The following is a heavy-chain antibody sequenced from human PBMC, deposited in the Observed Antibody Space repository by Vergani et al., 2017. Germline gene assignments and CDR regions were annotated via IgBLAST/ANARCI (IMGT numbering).Heavy chain of an antibody. CDR2: FIPILGIA. D-gene: IGHD5-18*01. J-gene: IGHJ6*02. V-gene: IGHV1-69*04. Sequence: QVQLVQSGAEVKQSGSSVKVSCKASGGTFSSYAISWVRQAPGQGLEWMGRFIPILGIANYAQKVQGRVTITADNSTSEAYMELSSLRSEDTAVYYCARDQEDTAMVRKVAYYYYGMDVWGQGTTVTVSS. CDR1: GGTFSSYA. CDR3: ARDQEDTAMVRKVAYYYYGMDV.